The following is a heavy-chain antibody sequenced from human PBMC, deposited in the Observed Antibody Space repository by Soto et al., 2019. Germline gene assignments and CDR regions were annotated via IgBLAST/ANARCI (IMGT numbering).Heavy chain of an antibody. CDR3: VIHDSSGNYYYGMDF. CDR1: GYTFTTYP. J-gene: IGHJ6*02. CDR2: INTGNGNT. V-gene: IGHV1-3*04. Sequence: ASVKVSCKASGYTFTTYPMHWVRQAPGQSLEWMGWINTGNGNTKYSQKFQARVTITRDTSANTGYMQLSSLRSEDTAVYYCVIHDSSGNYYYGMDFWGQGTSVTVYS. D-gene: IGHD3-22*01.